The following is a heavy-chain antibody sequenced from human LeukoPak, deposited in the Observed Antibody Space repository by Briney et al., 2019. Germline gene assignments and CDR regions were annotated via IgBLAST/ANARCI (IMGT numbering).Heavy chain of an antibody. CDR3: ARGRRAAAGPDYYYYTDV. V-gene: IGHV1-69*05. CDR1: GGTFSSYA. CDR2: IIPIFGTA. Sequence: ASVKVSCKASGGTFSSYAISWVRQAPGQGLEWMGGIIPIFGTANYAQKFQGRVTITTDESTSTAYMELSSLSSEDTAVYYCARGRRAAAGPDYYYYTDVWGKGTTVTVSS. D-gene: IGHD6-13*01. J-gene: IGHJ6*03.